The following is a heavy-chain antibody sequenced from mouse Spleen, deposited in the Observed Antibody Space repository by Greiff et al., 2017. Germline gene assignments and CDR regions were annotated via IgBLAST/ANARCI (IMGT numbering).Heavy chain of an antibody. Sequence: VQLQQSGAELAKPGASVKMSCKASGYTFTSYWMHWVKQRPGQGLEWIGYINPSTGYTEYNQKFKDKATLTADKSSSTAYMQLSSLTSEDSAVYYCARGGRGFDYWGQGTTLTVSS. CDR2: INPSTGYT. CDR1: GYTFTSYW. V-gene: IGHV1-7*01. CDR3: ARGGRGFDY. J-gene: IGHJ2*01.